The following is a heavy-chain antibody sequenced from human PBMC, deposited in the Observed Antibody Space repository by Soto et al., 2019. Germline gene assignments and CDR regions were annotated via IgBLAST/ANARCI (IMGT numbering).Heavy chain of an antibody. V-gene: IGHV4-59*01. J-gene: IGHJ5*02. CDR2: IYYSGST. CDR1: GGSISSYY. Sequence: QVQLQESGPGLVKPSETLSLTCTVSGGSISSYYWSWIRQPPGKGLEWIGYIYYSGSTNYNPSLKSRVTISVDTSKNQFPLKLSSVTAADTAVYYCARHVDTAMVTGKFDPWGQGTLVTVSS. D-gene: IGHD5-18*01. CDR3: ARHVDTAMVTGKFDP.